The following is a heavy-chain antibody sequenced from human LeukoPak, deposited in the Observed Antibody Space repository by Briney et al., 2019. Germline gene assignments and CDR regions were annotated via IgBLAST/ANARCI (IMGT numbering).Heavy chain of an antibody. V-gene: IGHV1-69*04. D-gene: IGHD4-11*01. CDR1: GGTFSGYA. CDR2: IIPIFGIA. J-gene: IGHJ6*02. Sequence: SVKVSCKASGGTFSGYAISWVRQAPGQGLEWMGRIIPIFGIANYAQKFQGRVTITADKSTSTAYMELSSLRSEDTAVYYCASNTGTTVLLDYYYGMDVWGQGTTVTVSS. CDR3: ASNTGTTVLLDYYYGMDV.